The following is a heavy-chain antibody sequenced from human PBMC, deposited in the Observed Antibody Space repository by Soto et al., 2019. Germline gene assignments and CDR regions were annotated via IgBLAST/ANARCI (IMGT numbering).Heavy chain of an antibody. CDR2: ISSSSSTI. V-gene: IGHV3-48*02. CDR1: GFTFSSYS. D-gene: IGHD3-10*01. J-gene: IGHJ6*02. CDR3: ARVMVRGVIQMGYYHYVMDV. Sequence: GSLRLSCAASGFTFSSYSMNWVRQAPGKGLEWVSYISSSSSTIYYADSVKGRFTISRDNAKNSLYLQMNSLRDEDTAVYYCARVMVRGVIQMGYYHYVMDVWGQGTTVTVSS.